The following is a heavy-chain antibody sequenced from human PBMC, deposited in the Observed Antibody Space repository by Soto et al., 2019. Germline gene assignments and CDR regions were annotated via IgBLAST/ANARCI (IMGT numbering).Heavy chain of an antibody. J-gene: IGHJ6*02. V-gene: IGHV3-33*01. CDR2: IWYDGSNK. D-gene: IGHD3-3*01. CDR1: GFTFSSYG. Sequence: AGGSLRLSCAASGFTFSSYGMHWVRQAPGKGLEWVAVIWYDGSNKYYADSVKGRFTISRDNSKNTLYLQMNSLRAEDTAVYYCARNDFWSGSIGMDVWGQGTTVTVSS. CDR3: ARNDFWSGSIGMDV.